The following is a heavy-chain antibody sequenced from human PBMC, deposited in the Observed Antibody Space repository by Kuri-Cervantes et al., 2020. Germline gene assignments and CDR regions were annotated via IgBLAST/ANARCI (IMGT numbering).Heavy chain of an antibody. D-gene: IGHD2-15*01. CDR3: ARGGGYCSGGSCYPHDAFDI. CDR2: IWYDGYDT. J-gene: IGHJ3*02. CDR1: GFTFSNYG. V-gene: IGHV3-33*01. Sequence: GGSLRLSCTTSGFTFSNYGMHWVRQAPGKALEWVALIWYDGYDTYYADSVQGRFTISRDNAKNSLYLQMNSLRAEDTAVYYCARGGGYCSGGSCYPHDAFDIWGQGTMVTVSS.